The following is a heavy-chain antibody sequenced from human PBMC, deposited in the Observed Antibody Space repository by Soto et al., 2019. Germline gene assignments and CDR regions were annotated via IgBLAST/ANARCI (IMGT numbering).Heavy chain of an antibody. Sequence: GESLKISCKGSGYSFAAYWITWVRQTPGRGLEWMGRIDPSDSYTKYSPSFEGHVTISTDKSISTAYLQWSSLKASDTAMYYCARQSELTGYYGVSYVYWGQGTLVTV. V-gene: IGHV5-10-1*01. CDR1: GYSFAAYW. CDR2: IDPSDSYT. D-gene: IGHD3-9*01. CDR3: ARQSELTGYYGVSYVY. J-gene: IGHJ4*02.